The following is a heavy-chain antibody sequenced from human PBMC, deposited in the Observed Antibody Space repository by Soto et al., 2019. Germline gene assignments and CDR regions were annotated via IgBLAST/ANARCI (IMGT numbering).Heavy chain of an antibody. CDR1: GFTLSTYS. V-gene: IGHV3-48*01. Sequence: EVKMVESGGGLVQPGGSLSLSCEVSGFTLSTYSMNWVRQAPGKGLEWVSFITSSGSTIYYADSVKRRCTVSRDNAKNSLFLQMNSLRAADTAVYYCARVAIASGGVIAVTYALDVWGQGTTVTVSS. CDR2: ITSSGSTI. D-gene: IGHD3-16*02. J-gene: IGHJ6*02. CDR3: ARVAIASGGVIAVTYALDV.